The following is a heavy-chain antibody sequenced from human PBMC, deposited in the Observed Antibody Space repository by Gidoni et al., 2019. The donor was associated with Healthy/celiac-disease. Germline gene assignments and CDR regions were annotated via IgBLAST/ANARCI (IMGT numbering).Heavy chain of an antibody. CDR1: GFTFSSFS. D-gene: IGHD1-7*01. J-gene: IGHJ6*02. V-gene: IGHV3-21*01. CDR3: ARGGITGTRYYYYGMDV. Sequence: EVQLVESGGGLVTPGGSLRLSSAASGFTFSSFSMNWVRQAPGQGLEWVSSISSSSSYIYYADSVKGRFTISRDNAKNSLYLQMNSLRAEETAVYYCARGGITGTRYYYYGMDVWGQGTTVTVSS. CDR2: ISSSSSYI.